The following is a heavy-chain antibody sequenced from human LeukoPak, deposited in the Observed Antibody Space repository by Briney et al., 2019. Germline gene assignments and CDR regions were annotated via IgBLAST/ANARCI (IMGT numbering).Heavy chain of an antibody. J-gene: IGHJ1*01. D-gene: IGHD3-22*01. V-gene: IGHV4-39*02. Sequence: SETLSLTCTVSGGFISSSSYYWGWIRQPPGKGLEWIGDIYYSGRTYYNPSLRSRVSISLDTSMNHFSLTLSSVTAADTAVYYCARRRYYDSTGYFDWGRGSLVIVAS. CDR3: ARRRYYDSTGYFD. CDR1: GGFISSSSYY. CDR2: IYYSGRT.